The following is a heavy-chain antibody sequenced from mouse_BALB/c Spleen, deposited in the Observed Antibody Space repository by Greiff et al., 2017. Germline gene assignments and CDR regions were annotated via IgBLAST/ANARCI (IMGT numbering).Heavy chain of an antibody. CDR1: GFTFSSYW. CDR2: IRLKSDNYAT. D-gene: IGHD2-1*01. J-gene: IGHJ3*01. V-gene: IGHV6-6*02. CDR3: TYYGNPWFAY. Sequence: EVKLEESGGGLVQPGGSMKLSCVASGFTFSSYWMSWVRQSPEKGLEWVAEIRLKSDNYATHYAESVKGKFTISRDDSKSRLYLQMNSLRAEDTGIYYCTYYGNPWFAYWGQGTLVTVSA.